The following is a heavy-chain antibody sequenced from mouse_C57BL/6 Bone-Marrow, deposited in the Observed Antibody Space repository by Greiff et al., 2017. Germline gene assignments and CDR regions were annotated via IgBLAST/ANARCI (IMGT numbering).Heavy chain of an antibody. D-gene: IGHD3-1*01. J-gene: IGHJ4*01. CDR3: AQEGATN. CDR2: IWSGGST. CDR1: GFSLTSYG. Sequence: VQLQQSGPGLVQPSQSLSITCTVSGFSLTSYGVHWVRQSPGKGLEWLGVIWSGGSTDYNAAFISRLSISKDNSKSQVFFKMNSQQADDTAIYYCAQEGATNWGQGTSVTVSS. V-gene: IGHV2-2*01.